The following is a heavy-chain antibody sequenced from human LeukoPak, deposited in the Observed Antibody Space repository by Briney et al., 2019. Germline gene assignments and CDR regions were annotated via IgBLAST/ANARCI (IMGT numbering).Heavy chain of an antibody. CDR3: ASELKGYFDS. Sequence: GGSLRLSCAASGFTFSDYSMNWVRQAPGKGLEWVSYISSRSTTIYYADSVKSRFTISRDNAKNSLYLQMNSLRTEDTAVYYCASELKGYFDSWGQGTLVTVSS. J-gene: IGHJ4*02. CDR1: GFTFSDYS. CDR2: ISSRSTTI. V-gene: IGHV3-48*01.